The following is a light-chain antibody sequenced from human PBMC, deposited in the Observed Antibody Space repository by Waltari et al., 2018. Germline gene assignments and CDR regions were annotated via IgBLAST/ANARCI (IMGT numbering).Light chain of an antibody. CDR2: DDD. Sequence: QSVLTQPPSVSAAPGQKVTISCSGSNSNVGNDYVSCYQQLPGTAPKLLIYDDDNRPSGIPDRFSGSKAGTSATLAITGLQTGDEAEYYCGTWDSSLSAGVFGTGTKVTV. V-gene: IGLV1-51*01. CDR1: NSNVGNDY. J-gene: IGLJ1*01. CDR3: GTWDSSLSAGV.